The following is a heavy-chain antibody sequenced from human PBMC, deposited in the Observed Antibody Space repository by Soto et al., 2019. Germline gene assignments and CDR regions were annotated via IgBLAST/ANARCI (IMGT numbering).Heavy chain of an antibody. Sequence: ASVKVSCKASGYTFTSYGISWVRQAPGQGLEWMGWISAYNGNTNYAQKLQGRVTMTTDTSTSTAYMELRSLRSDDTAVYYCAREQRPGYYDFWSGYLGDYYYYGMDVWGQGTTVTVSS. J-gene: IGHJ6*02. CDR3: AREQRPGYYDFWSGYLGDYYYYGMDV. CDR2: ISAYNGNT. V-gene: IGHV1-18*01. D-gene: IGHD3-3*01. CDR1: GYTFTSYG.